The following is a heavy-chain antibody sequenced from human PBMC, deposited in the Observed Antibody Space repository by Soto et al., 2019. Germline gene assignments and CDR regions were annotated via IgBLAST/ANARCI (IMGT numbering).Heavy chain of an antibody. V-gene: IGHV3-23*01. CDR3: GKERRGSGWFVCSY. D-gene: IGHD6-19*01. CDR2: ISGNGGDT. Sequence: EEHLLESGGGLVQPGGSVRLSCAASGFAFSSYAMSWVRQAPGKGLEWVAAISGNGGDTSYADSVRGRFTISRDNSRDTMFLQMNSLGADDTAVYYCGKERRGSGWFVCSYWGKGILVTVSS. J-gene: IGHJ4*02. CDR1: GFAFSSYA.